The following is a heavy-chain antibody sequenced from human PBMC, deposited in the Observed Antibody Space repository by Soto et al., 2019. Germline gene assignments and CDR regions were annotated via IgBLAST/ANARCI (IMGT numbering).Heavy chain of an antibody. CDR1: GGSISSGGYY. V-gene: IGHV4-31*03. CDR2: TYYSGSA. J-gene: IGHJ5*02. D-gene: IGHD2-2*01. CDR3: ARDAGGCYQLLSPWFDP. Sequence: QVQLQESGPGLVKPSQTLSLTCTVSGGSISSGGYYWSWIRQHPGKGLEWIGYTYYSGSAYYNPSLKSRVTISVDTSKNQFSLRLSSVTAADTAVYYCARDAGGCYQLLSPWFDPWGQGTLVTVSS.